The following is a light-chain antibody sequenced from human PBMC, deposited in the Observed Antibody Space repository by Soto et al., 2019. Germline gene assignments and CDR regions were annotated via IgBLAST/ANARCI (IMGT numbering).Light chain of an antibody. Sequence: QSALTQPPSASGSPGQSVTISCTGTSSDVGGYNYVSWYQQHPGKAPKLMIYEVIKRPSGVPDRFSGSKSGNTASLAVSGLQAEDEADYYCSSYAGSNNLVFGGGTSSPS. V-gene: IGLV2-8*01. CDR1: SSDVGGYNY. J-gene: IGLJ3*02. CDR2: EVI. CDR3: SSYAGSNNLV.